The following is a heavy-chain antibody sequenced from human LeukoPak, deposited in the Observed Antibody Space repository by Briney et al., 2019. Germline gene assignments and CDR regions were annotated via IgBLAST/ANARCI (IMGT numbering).Heavy chain of an antibody. CDR2: IIPIFGTA. D-gene: IGHD6-6*01. V-gene: IGHV1-69*13. Sequence: ASVKVSCKASGGTFSSYANSWVRQAPGQGLEWMGGIIPIFGTANYAQKFQGRVTITADESTSTAYMELSSLRSEDTAVYYCAREGLEYSSSDGYGYYYYGMDVWGQGTTVTVSS. CDR3: AREGLEYSSSDGYGYYYYGMDV. CDR1: GGTFSSYA. J-gene: IGHJ6*02.